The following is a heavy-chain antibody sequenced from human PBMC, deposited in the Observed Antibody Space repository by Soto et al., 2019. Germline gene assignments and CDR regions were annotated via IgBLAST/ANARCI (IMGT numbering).Heavy chain of an antibody. V-gene: IGHV3-21*01. CDR1: GFTFNSYS. J-gene: IGHJ4*02. Sequence: GGSLRLSCAVSGFTFNSYSMNWVRQAPGKGLEWVSSISSFSNYMYYTDSVKGRFTISRDNARNSLYLQMNSLRAEDTAVYYCVKGKYDFDYWGQGTLVTVSS. CDR3: VKGKYDFDY. CDR2: ISSFSNYM.